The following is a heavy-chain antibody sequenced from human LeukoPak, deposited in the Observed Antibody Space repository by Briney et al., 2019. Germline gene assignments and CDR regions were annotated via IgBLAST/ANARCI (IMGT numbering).Heavy chain of an antibody. V-gene: IGHV4-4*07. CDR3: ARDKAGSSSVDY. Sequence: SETLSLTCTVSGGSITTYYWSWIRQPAGKALEWIGRIYSSGSTNYNPSLKSRVTMSVDKSKNQFSLRLTSVTAADMAVYYCARDKAGSSSVDYWGQGTLVTVS. D-gene: IGHD6-13*01. CDR1: GGSITTYY. J-gene: IGHJ4*02. CDR2: IYSSGST.